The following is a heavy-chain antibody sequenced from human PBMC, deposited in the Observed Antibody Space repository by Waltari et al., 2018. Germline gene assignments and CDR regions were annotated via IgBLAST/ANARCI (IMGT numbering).Heavy chain of an antibody. CDR3: ARDSEISGYYGMDV. D-gene: IGHD2-15*01. CDR1: GFIFSSFE. CDR2: ISSRGSGI. Sequence: EVQLVESGGGLVQPGGSLRLSCAASGFIFSSFEMNWIRQAPGKGLEGVSHISSRGSGIYYADSVKGRVTISRDNTKNSLYLQMDYVRVDDTAVYYCARDSEISGYYGMDVWGQGTAVTAS. V-gene: IGHV3-48*03. J-gene: IGHJ6*02.